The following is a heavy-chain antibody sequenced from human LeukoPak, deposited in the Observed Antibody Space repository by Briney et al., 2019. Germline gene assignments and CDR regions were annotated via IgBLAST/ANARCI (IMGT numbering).Heavy chain of an antibody. J-gene: IGHJ4*02. D-gene: IGHD3-3*01. Sequence: GGSLRLSCAASGFTFSDYWVHWVRQAPGKGLVWVSHISTDGSSTTYADSVRGRFIISRDNARNTLYLQMNSLRVGDTAVYYCATSPIFSNDWGQGTLVTVPS. CDR3: ATSPIFSND. CDR2: ISTDGSST. CDR1: GFTFSDYW. V-gene: IGHV3-74*01.